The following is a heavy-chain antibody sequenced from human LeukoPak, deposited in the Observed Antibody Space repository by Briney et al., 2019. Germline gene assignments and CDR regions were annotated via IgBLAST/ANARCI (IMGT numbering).Heavy chain of an antibody. CDR2: ISWNSGRV. J-gene: IGHJ6*04. Sequence: GGSLRLSCAASGFTFEDYTIHWVRQDPGKGLEWVSRISWNSGRVGYADSVKGRFTISRDNAKNSLYLQMNSLRAEDTAVYYCAELGITMIGGVWGKGTTVTISS. V-gene: IGHV3-9*01. D-gene: IGHD3-10*02. CDR1: GFTFEDYT. CDR3: AELGITMIGGV.